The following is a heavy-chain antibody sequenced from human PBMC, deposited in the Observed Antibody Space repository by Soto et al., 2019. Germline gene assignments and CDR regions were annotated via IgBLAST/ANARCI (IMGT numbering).Heavy chain of an antibody. CDR3: ASAYCSGGSCYRHYYYYGMDV. D-gene: IGHD2-15*01. V-gene: IGHV3-30*03. J-gene: IGHJ6*02. CDR1: GCTDSGDG. CDR2: ISNDGSNK. Sequence: SQRLSVASAGCTDSGDGRHRIRKAPGKGLQWVAVISNDGSNKFYADSVKGRFTISRDNSKNTLYLQMNSLRAEDTAVYYCASAYCSGGSCYRHYYYYGMDVWCQGTTVTDSS.